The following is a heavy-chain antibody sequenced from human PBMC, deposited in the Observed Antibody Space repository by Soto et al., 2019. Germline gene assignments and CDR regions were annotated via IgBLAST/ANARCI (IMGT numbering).Heavy chain of an antibody. CDR1: GYTFTSYD. D-gene: IGHD3-9*01. Sequence: GASVKVSCKASGYTFTSYDINWVRQATGQGLEWMGWMNPNSGNTGYAQKFQGRVTMTRNTSISTAYMELSSLRSEDTAVYYCARGNEETYDILTGYYLGYYYYYYMDVWGKGTTVTVSS. J-gene: IGHJ6*03. V-gene: IGHV1-8*01. CDR3: ARGNEETYDILTGYYLGYYYYYYMDV. CDR2: MNPNSGNT.